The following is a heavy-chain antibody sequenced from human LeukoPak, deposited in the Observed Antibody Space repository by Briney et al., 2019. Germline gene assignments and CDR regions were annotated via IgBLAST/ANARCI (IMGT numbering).Heavy chain of an antibody. V-gene: IGHV4-34*01. CDR1: GGSFSGYY. D-gene: IGHD6-13*01. CDR3: ARRGGRSSWLPVYYYYYYYMDV. Sequence: SETLSLTCAVYGGSFSGYYWSWIRQPPGKGLEWIGEINHSGSTNYNPSLKSRVTISVDTSKNQFSLKLSSVTAADTAVYYCARRGGRSSWLPVYYYYYYYMDVWGKGTTVTVSS. J-gene: IGHJ6*03. CDR2: INHSGST.